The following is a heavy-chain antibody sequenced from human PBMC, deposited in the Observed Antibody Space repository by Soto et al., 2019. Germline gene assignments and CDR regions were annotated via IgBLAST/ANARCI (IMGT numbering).Heavy chain of an antibody. CDR2: IIPIFGTA. V-gene: IGHV1-69*06. CDR1: GGTFSSYA. Sequence: ASVKVSCKASGGTFSSYAISWVRQAPGQGLEWMGGIIPIFGTANYAQKFQGRVTITADKSTSTAYMELSSLRSEDTAVYYCARHKSYTVVTPDYYYGMDVWGQGTTVTVSS. J-gene: IGHJ6*02. CDR3: ARHKSYTVVTPDYYYGMDV. D-gene: IGHD2-21*02.